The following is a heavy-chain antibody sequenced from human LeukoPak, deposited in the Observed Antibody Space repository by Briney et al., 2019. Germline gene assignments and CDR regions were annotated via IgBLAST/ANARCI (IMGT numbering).Heavy chain of an antibody. CDR1: GFMFSGSP. CDR3: AREVDYGSGSYPWYFDY. J-gene: IGHJ4*02. D-gene: IGHD3-10*01. Sequence: HPGGSLRLSCAASGFMFSGSPMHWVRQASGKGLEWVGHIRSKANNYATIYAASVKGRFTISRDDSKNSLYLQMNSLKTEDTAVYYCAREVDYGSGSYPWYFDYWGQGTLVTVSS. CDR2: IRSKANNYAT. V-gene: IGHV3-73*01.